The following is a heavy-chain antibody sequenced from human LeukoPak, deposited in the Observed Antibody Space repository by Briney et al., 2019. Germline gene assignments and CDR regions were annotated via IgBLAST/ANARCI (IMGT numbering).Heavy chain of an antibody. CDR3: ARMRSSFSSFYFDY. CDR2: IYYSGST. J-gene: IGHJ4*02. V-gene: IGHV4-59*01. CDR1: GGSISSYF. D-gene: IGHD6-13*01. Sequence: SETLSLTCTVSGGSISSYFWYWIRQPPGKGLEWIGNIYYSGSTLYNPSLKSRVTISVDMSKSHFSLKLSSVTAADTAVYYCARMRSSFSSFYFDYWGQGTLVTVSS.